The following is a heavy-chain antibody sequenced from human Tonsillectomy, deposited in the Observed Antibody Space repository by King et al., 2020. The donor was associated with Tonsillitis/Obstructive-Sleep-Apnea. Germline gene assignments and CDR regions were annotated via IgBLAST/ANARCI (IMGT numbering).Heavy chain of an antibody. V-gene: IGHV1-69*09. Sequence: QLVQSGAEVKKPGSSVKVYCKASGGTFSSYASSWVRQAPGQGLEWRGRIIPILGIANYAQKFQGRVTITADKSTSTAYMELSSLRSEDTAVSYCARDREMATTAFDLWGQGTMVTVSS. CDR2: IIPILGIA. D-gene: IGHD5-24*01. CDR1: GGTFSSYA. CDR3: ARDREMATTAFDL. J-gene: IGHJ3*01.